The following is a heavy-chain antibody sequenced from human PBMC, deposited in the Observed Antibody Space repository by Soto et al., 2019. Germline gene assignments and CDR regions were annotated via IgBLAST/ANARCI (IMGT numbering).Heavy chain of an antibody. V-gene: IGHV4-59*01. CDR1: GDSISSYY. J-gene: IGHJ5*02. CDR2: IYYSGST. D-gene: IGHD2-2*01. CDR3: ARGGRCISTSCWWGLAP. Sequence: QVQLQESGPGLVKPSETLSLTCTVSGDSISSYYWSWIRQPPGKGLEWIGYIYYSGSTNDNPSLNSRVTISVPPSKNPFPLTLNSLTAADTAVYYGARGGRCISTSCWWGLAPWGQGTLVTVSS.